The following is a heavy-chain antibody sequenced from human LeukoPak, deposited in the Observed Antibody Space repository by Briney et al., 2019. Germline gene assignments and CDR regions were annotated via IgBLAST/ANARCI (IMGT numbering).Heavy chain of an antibody. V-gene: IGHV4-61*05. J-gene: IGHJ3*02. D-gene: IGHD2-15*01. Sequence: SETLSLTCTVSGGSINSSYYYWGWIRQPPGKGLEWIGYTYYSGSTNYNPSLKSRVTISVDTSKNQFSLKLSSVTAADTAMYSCARPRVVAATTSHAAFDIWGQGTLVSVSS. CDR3: ARPRVVAATTSHAAFDI. CDR1: GGSINSSYYY. CDR2: TYYSGST.